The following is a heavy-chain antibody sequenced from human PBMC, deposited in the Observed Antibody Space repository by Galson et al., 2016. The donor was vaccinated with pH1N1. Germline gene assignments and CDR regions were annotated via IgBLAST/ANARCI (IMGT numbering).Heavy chain of an antibody. CDR1: GYRSPSSW. CDR2: IYLGGSLI. D-gene: IGHD4-17*01. CDR3: ARQNDYGDYRGDAFDI. V-gene: IGHV5-51*01. Sequence: QSGAEVKKPGESLKISCKGSGYRSPSSWIGWVRQMPGKGLEWMGIIYLGGSLIRYRPSFQGQVTISADKSVNIVYLEWVSLKASDTAMYYCARQNDYGDYRGDAFDIWGQGTMVTVSS. J-gene: IGHJ3*02.